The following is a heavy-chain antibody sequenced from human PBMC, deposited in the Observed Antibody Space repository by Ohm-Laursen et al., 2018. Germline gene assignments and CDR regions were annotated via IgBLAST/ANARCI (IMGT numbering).Heavy chain of an antibody. CDR3: ARVSKQWELLLDGFDI. Sequence: GSLRLSCTASGFTFSTYWMNWFRQAPGKGLESVASINQDGSEKYYVDSVKGRFTISRDNAKNSLYLQMNSLRAEDTAVYYCARVSKQWELLLDGFDIWGQGTMVTVSS. D-gene: IGHD1-26*01. CDR1: GFTFSTYW. CDR2: INQDGSEK. J-gene: IGHJ3*02. V-gene: IGHV3-7*03.